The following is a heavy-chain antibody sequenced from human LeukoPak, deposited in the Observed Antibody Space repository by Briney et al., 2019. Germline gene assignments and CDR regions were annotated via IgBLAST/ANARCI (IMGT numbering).Heavy chain of an antibody. CDR2: ISGSGGGT. D-gene: IGHD3-3*01. V-gene: IGHV3-23*01. CDR1: GFTVSSNY. CDR3: AQGAYYDFWSGYLQ. Sequence: GGSLRLSCAASGFTVSSNYMSWVRQAPGKGLEWVSAISGSGGGTYYADSVKGRFIISRDNSKKTLYLQMNSLRTEDTAVYYCAQGAYYDFWSGYLQWGQGTLVTVSS. J-gene: IGHJ1*01.